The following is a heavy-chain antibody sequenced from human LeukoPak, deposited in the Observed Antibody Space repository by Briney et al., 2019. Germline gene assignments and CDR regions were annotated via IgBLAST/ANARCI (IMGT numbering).Heavy chain of an antibody. J-gene: IGHJ4*01. CDR2: IYHSGST. V-gene: IGHV4-38-2*02. CDR3: ARLRYSSIVGTFNY. D-gene: IGHD6-13*01. Sequence: SETLSLTCTVSGYSISSGYYWGWIRQPPGKGLEWIGSIYHSGSTYYNPSLKSRVTISVDTSKNQFSLKLSSVTAADTAVYYCARLRYSSIVGTFNYWGQGTLVTVSS. CDR1: GYSISSGYY.